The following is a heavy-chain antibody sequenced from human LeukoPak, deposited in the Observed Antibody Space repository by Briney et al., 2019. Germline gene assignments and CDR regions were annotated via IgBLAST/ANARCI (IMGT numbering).Heavy chain of an antibody. D-gene: IGHD6-13*01. CDR1: GYTFTGYY. CDR2: INPNSGGT. J-gene: IGHJ4*02. Sequence: ASVKVSCKASGYTFTGYYMHWVRQAPGQGLEWMGRINPNSGGTNYAQKFQGRVTMTRDTCISTAYMELSRLRSDDTAVYYCARDPVYSSSWGGNDYWGQGTLVTVSS. CDR3: ARDPVYSSSWGGNDY. V-gene: IGHV1-2*06.